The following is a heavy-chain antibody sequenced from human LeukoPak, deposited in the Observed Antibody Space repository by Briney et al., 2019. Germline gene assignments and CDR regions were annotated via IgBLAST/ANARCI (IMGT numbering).Heavy chain of an antibody. V-gene: IGHV3-23*01. CDR3: AKDTYPGIAAAGTFDP. J-gene: IGHJ5*02. D-gene: IGHD6-13*01. CDR2: ISGSGGST. Sequence: GGSLRLSCAASGFTFSSYAMSWVRQAPGKGLEWVSAISGSGGSTYYADSVKGRFTISRDNSKNTLYLQMNSLRAEDTAVYYCAKDTYPGIAAAGTFDPWGQGTLVTVSS. CDR1: GFTFSSYA.